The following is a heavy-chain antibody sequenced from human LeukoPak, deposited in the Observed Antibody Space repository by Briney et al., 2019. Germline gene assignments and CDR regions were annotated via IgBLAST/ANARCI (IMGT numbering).Heavy chain of an antibody. CDR3: ARHRYSGYFYDY. Sequence: SVKVSCNASGGTFSSYAISWVRQAPGQGLEWMGGIIPIFGTANYAQKFQGRVTITTDESTSTAYMELSSLRSEDTAVYYCARHRYSGYFYDYWGQGTLVTVSS. CDR2: IIPIFGTA. D-gene: IGHD5-12*01. V-gene: IGHV1-69*05. J-gene: IGHJ4*02. CDR1: GGTFSSYA.